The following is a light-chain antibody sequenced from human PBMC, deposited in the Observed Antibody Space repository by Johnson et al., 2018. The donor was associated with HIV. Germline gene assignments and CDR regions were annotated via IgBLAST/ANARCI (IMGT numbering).Light chain of an antibody. V-gene: IGLV1-51*02. CDR3: GTWDSSLSAHYV. Sequence: QSVLTQPPSVSAAPGQKVNISCSGSSSNIGNNYVSWYQQLPGTAPKLLIYENNKRPSGIADRFSGSKSGTSATLGLTGLQTGDEAVYYCGTWDSSLSAHYVFGTGTKATVL. CDR1: SSNIGNNY. CDR2: ENN. J-gene: IGLJ1*01.